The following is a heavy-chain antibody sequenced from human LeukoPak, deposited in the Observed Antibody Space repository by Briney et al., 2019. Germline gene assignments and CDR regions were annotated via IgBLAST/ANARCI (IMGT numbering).Heavy chain of an antibody. V-gene: IGHV3-23*01. CDR1: GFTFSSYA. CDR3: AKGSFSSGYYRTGGAFDI. J-gene: IGHJ3*02. Sequence: GGSLRLSCAASGFTFSSYAMNWVRQAPGKGLEWVSNISGSGSSTYDADSVKGRFTISRDNSKNTLYLQMNNLRVEDTAVYYCAKGSFSSGYYRTGGAFDIWGQGTMVTVSS. CDR2: ISGSGSST. D-gene: IGHD3-22*01.